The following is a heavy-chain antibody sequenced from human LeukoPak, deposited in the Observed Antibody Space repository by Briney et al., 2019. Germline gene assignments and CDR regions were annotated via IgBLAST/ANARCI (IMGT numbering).Heavy chain of an antibody. CDR3: ARSESPGTVDY. D-gene: IGHD2-2*01. CDR2: IAQDRGVE. J-gene: IGHJ4*02. V-gene: IGHV3-7*04. CDR1: GFTFSSYW. Sequence: GGSLRLSCAASGFTFSSYWMNWVRQAPGTGLEWVAIIAQDRGVEYYVESVKGRFTISSDNAKNSRYLQMNSLRAEDTAMYYCARSESPGTVDYWGQGTLVTVSS.